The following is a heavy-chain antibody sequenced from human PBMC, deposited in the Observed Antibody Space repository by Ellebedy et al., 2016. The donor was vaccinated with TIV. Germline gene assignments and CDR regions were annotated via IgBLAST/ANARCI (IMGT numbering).Heavy chain of an antibody. CDR2: IYSSGST. CDR1: GFTVSSGY. CDR3: ARVDRGLAFDI. Sequence: GESLKISCAASGFTVSSGYMRWVRQASGKGLEWVSIIYSSGSTYYADYVRGRFTISRHNSKNTLYLQMNSLRADDTAIYYCARVDRGLAFDIWGQGTMVTVSS. D-gene: IGHD3-16*01. V-gene: IGHV3-53*01. J-gene: IGHJ3*02.